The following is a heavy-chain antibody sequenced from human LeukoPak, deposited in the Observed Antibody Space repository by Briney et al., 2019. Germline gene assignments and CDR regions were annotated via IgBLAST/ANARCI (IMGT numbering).Heavy chain of an antibody. V-gene: IGHV3-23*01. CDR2: ISGSGGST. CDR3: AKVDTAMVVGYFGY. Sequence: PGGSLRLSCAASGFTFSSYAMSWVRQAPGKGLEWVSAISGSGGSTYYADSVKDRFTISRDNSKNTLYLQMNSLRAEDTAVYYCAKVDTAMVVGYFGYWGQGTLVTVSS. CDR1: GFTFSSYA. D-gene: IGHD5-18*01. J-gene: IGHJ4*02.